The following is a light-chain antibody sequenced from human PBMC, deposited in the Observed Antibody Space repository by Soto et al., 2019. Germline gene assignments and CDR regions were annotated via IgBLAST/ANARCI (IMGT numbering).Light chain of an antibody. CDR3: HQYGSSPYT. J-gene: IGKJ2*01. CDR1: QTVTKSY. CDR2: GTS. V-gene: IGKV3-20*01. Sequence: ETVLTQSPGTLSLSPGERATLSCRASQTVTKSYLAWYQQKPGQAPRLLIFGTSSRATGVPDRFSGSGSGTDFTLTISSLEPEDFAVYFCHQYGSSPYTFGQGTKLEMK.